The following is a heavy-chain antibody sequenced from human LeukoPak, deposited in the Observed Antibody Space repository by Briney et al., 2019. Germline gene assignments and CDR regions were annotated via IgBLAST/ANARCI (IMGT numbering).Heavy chain of an antibody. Sequence: GESLKISCKGSGYSFTSYWIGWVRQMPGKGLEWVGIIYPGDSDTRYSPSFQGQVTISADKSISTAYLQWSSLTASDTAMYYCARLPAMTMVVSLDSWGQGTLVTVSS. D-gene: IGHD4-23*01. CDR2: IYPGDSDT. CDR1: GYSFTSYW. CDR3: ARLPAMTMVVSLDS. V-gene: IGHV5-51*01. J-gene: IGHJ4*02.